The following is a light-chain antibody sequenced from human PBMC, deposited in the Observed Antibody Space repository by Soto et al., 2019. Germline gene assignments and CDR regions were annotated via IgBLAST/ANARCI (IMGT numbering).Light chain of an antibody. J-gene: IGKJ1*01. CDR2: GVF. V-gene: IGKV1-6*01. CDR3: LQDYNYPWT. CDR1: QHIRND. Sequence: AIQMTQSPSSLSASVGDRVTITCRASQHIRNDLGWYQQKPGKAPKLLIYGVFSLQGGVPSRFSGSGSGTDFTLTISSLQPEDFATYYCLQDYNYPWTFGQGTKVEIK.